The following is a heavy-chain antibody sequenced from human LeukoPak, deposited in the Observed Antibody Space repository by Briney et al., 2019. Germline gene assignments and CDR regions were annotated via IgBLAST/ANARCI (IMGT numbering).Heavy chain of an antibody. CDR2: IKPDGSEK. Sequence: PGGSLRLSCAASGFTFSGHWMTWVRQAPGKGLEWVANIKPDGSEKYYVDSVKGRFTISRDNAKNSLYLQMNSLRAEDTALYYRARSVDIVATKRGVFDYWGQGTLVTVSS. CDR3: ARSVDIVATKRGVFDY. J-gene: IGHJ4*02. CDR1: GFTFSGHW. D-gene: IGHD5-12*01. V-gene: IGHV3-7*03.